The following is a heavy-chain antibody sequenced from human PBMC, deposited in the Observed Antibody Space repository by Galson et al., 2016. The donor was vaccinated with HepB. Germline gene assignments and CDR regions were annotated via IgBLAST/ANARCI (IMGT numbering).Heavy chain of an antibody. CDR3: AARPGRQFWPATLDF. CDR1: VITVSDTY. CDR2: INTGGDT. D-gene: IGHD3-10*01. V-gene: IGHV3-53*01. J-gene: IGHJ4*02. Sequence: SLRLSCAASVITVSDTYMIWVRQAPATGLEWVSGINTGGDTYYADSVQGRFTISRDNSKNTLYLQMNNLRAEDAAIDYCAARPGRQFWPATLDFWGQGSLVTVSS.